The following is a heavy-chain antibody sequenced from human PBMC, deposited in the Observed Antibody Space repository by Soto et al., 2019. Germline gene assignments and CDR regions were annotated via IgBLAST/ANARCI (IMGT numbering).Heavy chain of an antibody. V-gene: IGHV3-48*04. CDR1: GLAFGVYP. Sequence: EVQLVESGGGVMQPGGSLRLSCAAFGLAFGVYPMNWVRQAPGKGLEWVSYIGARGFPIYYADSVRGRFAMSRDNANNSVFLQMDSLRAEDTAQYFCATEPFDYWGRGDLVTVSS. J-gene: IGHJ5*01. CDR3: ATEPFDY. CDR2: IGARGFPI.